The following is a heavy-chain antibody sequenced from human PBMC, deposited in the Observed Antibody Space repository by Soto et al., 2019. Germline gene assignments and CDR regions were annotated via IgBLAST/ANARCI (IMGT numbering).Heavy chain of an antibody. Sequence: QVQLQESGPGLVKPSQTLSLTCTVSGASISSGGYYWGWIRQHPGKGLEWIGFIYYIGTSYYNPSLESQITLSVDTSKNHFSLNLTSVTAADTAVYYCARVLRDVLSDRYYWYFDLWGRGILVTVSS. CDR2: IYYIGTS. CDR1: GASISSGGYY. V-gene: IGHV4-31*01. CDR3: ARVLRDVLSDRYYWYFDL. D-gene: IGHD3-16*02. J-gene: IGHJ2*01.